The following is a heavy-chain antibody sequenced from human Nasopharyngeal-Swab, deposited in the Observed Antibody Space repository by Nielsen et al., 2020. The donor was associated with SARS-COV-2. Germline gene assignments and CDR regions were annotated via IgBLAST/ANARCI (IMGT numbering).Heavy chain of an antibody. Sequence: GGSLRLSCAASGFTFSNAWMSWVRQAPGKGLEWVGRIKRKSDGGTTDYAATMKGRFTISRDDSKNTLYLQMNSLKTEDTAVYYCTTDSSGYGNYWGQGTLVTVSS. CDR2: IKRKSDGGTT. J-gene: IGHJ4*02. CDR3: TTDSSGYGNY. D-gene: IGHD5-12*01. CDR1: GFTFSNAW. V-gene: IGHV3-15*01.